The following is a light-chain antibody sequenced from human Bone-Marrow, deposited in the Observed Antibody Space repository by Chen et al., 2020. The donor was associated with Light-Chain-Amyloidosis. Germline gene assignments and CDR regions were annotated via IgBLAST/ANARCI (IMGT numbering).Light chain of an antibody. CDR1: NIGSTS. CDR3: QVWDRSSDRPV. V-gene: IGLV3-21*02. J-gene: IGLJ3*02. CDR2: DDS. Sequence: SYVLTQPSSVPVAPGQPATIACGGNNIGSTSVHGYQQTPGQAPLLVVYDDSDRPSGIPERLSGSNSGNTATLTISRVEAGDEADYYCQVWDRSSDRPVFGGGTKLTVL.